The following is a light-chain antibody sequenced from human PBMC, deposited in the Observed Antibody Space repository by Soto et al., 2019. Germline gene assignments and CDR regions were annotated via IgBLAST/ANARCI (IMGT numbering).Light chain of an antibody. CDR2: GAS. CDR3: QQYNDWPLT. CDR1: QSVNSN. Sequence: VMTHSPAALSVSPGERATLSCRASQSVNSNLAWYQQKPGQAPRLLLYGASTRATGVPARFSGSASGTEFTLTISSLQSEDSAVYYCQQYNDWPLTFGGGTKV. J-gene: IGKJ4*01. V-gene: IGKV3-15*01.